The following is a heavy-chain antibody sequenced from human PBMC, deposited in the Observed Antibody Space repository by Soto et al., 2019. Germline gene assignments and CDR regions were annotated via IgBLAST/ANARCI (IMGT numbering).Heavy chain of an antibody. D-gene: IGHD4-17*01. V-gene: IGHV4-34*01. CDR2: INHSGST. CDR3: ARGGLPVTTFSGY. J-gene: IGHJ4*02. CDR1: GGSFSGYY. Sequence: QVQLQQWGAGLLKPSETLSLTCAVYGGSFSGYYWSWIRQPPGQGLEWIGEINHSGSTNYNPSLKSRVTISVDTSKNPFSLKLSSVTAADTAVYYCARGGLPVTTFSGYWGQGTLVTVSS.